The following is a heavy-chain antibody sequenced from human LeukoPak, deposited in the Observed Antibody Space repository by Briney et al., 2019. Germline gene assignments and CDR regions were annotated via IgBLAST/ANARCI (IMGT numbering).Heavy chain of an antibody. V-gene: IGHV4-4*02. Sequence: SGTLSLTCAVSGGSISSSNWWSWVRQPPGKGLEWIGEIYHSGSTNYNPSLKSRVTISVDKSKNQFSLKLSSVTAADTAVYYCARDVVGYCSSTSCYPYAFDIWGQGTMVTVSS. CDR3: ARDVVGYCSSTSCYPYAFDI. CDR1: GGSISSSNW. CDR2: IYHSGST. J-gene: IGHJ3*02. D-gene: IGHD2-2*01.